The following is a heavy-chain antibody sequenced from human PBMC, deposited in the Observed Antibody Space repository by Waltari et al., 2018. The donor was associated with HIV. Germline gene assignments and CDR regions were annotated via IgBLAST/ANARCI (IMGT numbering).Heavy chain of an antibody. J-gene: IGHJ4*02. D-gene: IGHD3-10*01. CDR2: MNPTAGNT. V-gene: IGHV1-8*02. CDR1: GYTFSDFA. CDR3: ARGRMEYYGSGSYFDY. Sequence: QVHLVQSGTEVKKPGASLRVSCKASGYTFSDFAINWVRQAPGQGFGWLGGMNPTAGNTGHEKKFQGRISMTRNNALTTSFLEGRYVRSEDRAIYFCARGRMEYYGSGSYFDYWGQGTPVIVSS.